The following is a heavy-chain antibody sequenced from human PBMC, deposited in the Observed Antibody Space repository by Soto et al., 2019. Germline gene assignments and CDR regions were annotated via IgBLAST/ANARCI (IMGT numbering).Heavy chain of an antibody. Sequence: EVQLLESGGGLVQPGGSLRLSCAASGFTFSSYAMSWVRQAPGKGLEWVSAISGSGGSTYYADSVKGRFTISRDNSKSTLYLQMNSLRAENMAVYYCAKGERIAVAGTDFDYWGQGTLVTVSS. CDR3: AKGERIAVAGTDFDY. V-gene: IGHV3-23*01. D-gene: IGHD6-19*01. CDR1: GFTFSSYA. J-gene: IGHJ4*02. CDR2: ISGSGGST.